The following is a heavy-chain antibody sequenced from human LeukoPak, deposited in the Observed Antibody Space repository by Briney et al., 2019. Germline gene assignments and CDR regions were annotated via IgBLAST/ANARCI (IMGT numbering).Heavy chain of an antibody. D-gene: IGHD2-15*01. CDR2: ISGSGGST. V-gene: IGHV3-23*01. CDR3: AKDLSGSSNCYDY. Sequence: PGGSLRLSCSASGLTFSSYVMTWVRQAPGKGLVWVSTISGSGGSTYYADSVKGRFPISRDNTKNTLYLQMNSLRAEDTAVYYCAKDLSGSSNCYDYWGQGTLVTVSS. J-gene: IGHJ4*02. CDR1: GLTFSSYV.